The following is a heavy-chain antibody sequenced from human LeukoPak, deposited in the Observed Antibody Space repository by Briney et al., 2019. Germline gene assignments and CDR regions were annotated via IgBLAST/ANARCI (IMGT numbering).Heavy chain of an antibody. J-gene: IGHJ4*02. V-gene: IGHV1-46*01. CDR2: INPSGDTT. D-gene: IGHD5/OR15-5a*01. CDR3: AGSFYDLLVYFDY. CDR1: GYIFTSYY. Sequence: ASVKASCKASGYIFTSYYIHRVRQAPGQGLEWMGVINPSGDTTAYAQKFQGRVAMTRDMSTSTVYMELSSLRSEDTAVYYCAGSFYDLLVYFDYWGQGTLVTVSP.